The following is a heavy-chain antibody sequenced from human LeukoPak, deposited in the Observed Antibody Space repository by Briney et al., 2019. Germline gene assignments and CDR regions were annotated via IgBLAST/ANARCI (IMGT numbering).Heavy chain of an antibody. V-gene: IGHV1-18*01. CDR3: ARDPPRIVVVVAATNYYGMDV. J-gene: IGHJ6*02. CDR1: GYTFTSYG. Sequence: ASVKVSCKASGYTFTSYGISWVRQAPGQGLEWMGWISAYNGNTNYAQKLQGRVTITTDTSTSTAYMELRSLRSDDTAVYYCARDPPRIVVVVAATNYYGMDVWGQGTRSPSP. D-gene: IGHD2-15*01. CDR2: ISAYNGNT.